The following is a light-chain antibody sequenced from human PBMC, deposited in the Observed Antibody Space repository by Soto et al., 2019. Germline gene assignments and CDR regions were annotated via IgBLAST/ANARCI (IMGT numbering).Light chain of an antibody. J-gene: IGKJ4*01. V-gene: IGKV1-5*01. CDR3: QKYNSAPLT. Sequence: DIQMTQSPSTLSASGGDRVTITCRASQSISSWLAWYQQKPGKAPKLLIYDASSLESGVPSRFSGSGPGTDFTLTIDCLQPEDVATYYCQKYNSAPLTFGGGTKVDIK. CDR1: QSISSW. CDR2: DAS.